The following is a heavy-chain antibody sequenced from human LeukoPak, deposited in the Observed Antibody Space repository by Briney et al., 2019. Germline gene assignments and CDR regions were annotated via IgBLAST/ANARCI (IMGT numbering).Heavy chain of an antibody. CDR1: GFTFSSYG. D-gene: IGHD5-12*01. Sequence: GGTLRLSCAASGFTFSSYGMSWVRQAPGKGLEWVSAISGSGGNTYYADSVKGRFTISRDNSKNTLYLQMNSLRAEDTAVYYCAKDWAYSGYEGIDYWGQGTLVTVSS. CDR3: AKDWAYSGYEGIDY. V-gene: IGHV3-23*01. J-gene: IGHJ4*02. CDR2: ISGSGGNT.